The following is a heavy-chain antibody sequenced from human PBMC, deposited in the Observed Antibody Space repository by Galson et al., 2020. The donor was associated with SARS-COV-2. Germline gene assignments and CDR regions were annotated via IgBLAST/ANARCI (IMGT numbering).Heavy chain of an antibody. Sequence: SETLSLTCTVSGGSISSSSYYWGWIRQPPGKGLEWIGSIYYSGSTYYNPSLKSRVTISVDTSKNQFSLKLSSVTAADTAVYYCARGITIFGVVIINYYYYMDVWGKGTTVTVSS. CDR2: IYYSGST. CDR1: GGSISSSSYY. CDR3: ARGITIFGVVIINYYYYMDV. D-gene: IGHD3-3*01. J-gene: IGHJ6*03. V-gene: IGHV4-39*07.